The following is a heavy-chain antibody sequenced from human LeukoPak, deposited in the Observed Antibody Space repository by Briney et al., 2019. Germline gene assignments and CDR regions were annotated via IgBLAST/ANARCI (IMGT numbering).Heavy chain of an antibody. V-gene: IGHV5-51*01. D-gene: IGHD3-22*01. Sequence: GESLKISCKGSGYSFTSYWIGWVRQMPGKRLEWMGIIYPGDSDTRYSQSFQGQVTISADKSISTAYLQWSSLKASDTAMYYCARHTLDSSGYYGFDYWGQGTLVTVSS. CDR2: IYPGDSDT. CDR3: ARHTLDSSGYYGFDY. J-gene: IGHJ4*02. CDR1: GYSFTSYW.